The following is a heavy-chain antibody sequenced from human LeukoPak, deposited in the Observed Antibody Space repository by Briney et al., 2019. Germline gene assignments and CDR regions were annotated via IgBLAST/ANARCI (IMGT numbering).Heavy chain of an antibody. J-gene: IGHJ3*02. CDR3: ERSGTFDASDI. D-gene: IGHD1-1*01. CDR2: IYPGDSDI. CDR1: GYSFTNYW. V-gene: IGHV5-51*01. Sequence: GESLKISCKGSGYSFTNYWIAWVRQMPGKGLEWMGIIYPGDSDIRYSPSFQGQVPISADKSISTAYLQWRRLKASDTAMYYCERSGTFDASDIWGQGTLVTVSS.